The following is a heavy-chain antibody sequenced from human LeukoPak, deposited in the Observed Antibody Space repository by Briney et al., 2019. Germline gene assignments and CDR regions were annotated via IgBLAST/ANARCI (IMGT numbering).Heavy chain of an antibody. Sequence: GGSLRLSCAASGFNFNDYAVKWVRQAPGKGLEWVSAISRTSAYIYYSDSVKGRFTISRDNAKNSVYLQMDSLRAEDTAFYYCARDERRYCPDSSCYPGDYWGQGIPVTVSS. CDR3: ARDERRYCPDSSCYPGDY. D-gene: IGHD2-8*02. CDR1: GFNFNDYA. J-gene: IGHJ4*02. V-gene: IGHV3-21*01. CDR2: ISRTSAYI.